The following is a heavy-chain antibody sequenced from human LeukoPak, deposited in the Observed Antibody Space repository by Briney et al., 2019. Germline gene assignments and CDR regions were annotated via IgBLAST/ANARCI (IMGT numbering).Heavy chain of an antibody. CDR3: AREEYCSRGRCYNYYYGMDV. D-gene: IGHD2-2*01. Sequence: ASVKVSCKASGYTFTDYYMHWVRQAPGQGLEWMGWINPNSGGTNYAQKFQGRVTVTRDTSNTTAHMELSRLRSDDTAVYYCAREEYCSRGRCYNYYYGMDVWGQGTTVTVSS. J-gene: IGHJ6*02. CDR1: GYTFTDYY. CDR2: INPNSGGT. V-gene: IGHV1-2*02.